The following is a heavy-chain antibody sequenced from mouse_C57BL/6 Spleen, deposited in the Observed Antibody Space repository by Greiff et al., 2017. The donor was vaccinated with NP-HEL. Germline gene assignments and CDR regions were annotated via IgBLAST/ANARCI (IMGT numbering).Heavy chain of an antibody. Sequence: QVQLQQPGAELVMPGASVKLSCKASGYTFTSYWMHWVKQRPGQGLEWIGEIDPSDSYTNYNQKFKGKSTLTVDKSSSTAYMQLSSLTSEDSAVYYCARGEDSYFDYWGQGTTLTVSS. CDR3: ARGEDSYFDY. CDR1: GYTFTSYW. CDR2: IDPSDSYT. J-gene: IGHJ2*01. V-gene: IGHV1-69*01.